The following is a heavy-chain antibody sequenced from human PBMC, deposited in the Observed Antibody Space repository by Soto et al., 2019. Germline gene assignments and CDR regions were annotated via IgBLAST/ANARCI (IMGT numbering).Heavy chain of an antibody. D-gene: IGHD3-16*01. V-gene: IGHV3-30*18. CDR1: GFTFSTYG. J-gene: IGHJ2*01. CDR2: TSYDGSNK. CDR3: VKGATGGPRGYFDL. Sequence: QVQVVESGGGVVQPGRSLRLSCAASGFTFSTYGMHWVRQAPGKGLEWVAVTSYDGSNKYYADSVKGRFTISRDNSKNTLYVQMNRLRAEDTAVYYCVKGATGGPRGYFDLWGRGTLVTVSS.